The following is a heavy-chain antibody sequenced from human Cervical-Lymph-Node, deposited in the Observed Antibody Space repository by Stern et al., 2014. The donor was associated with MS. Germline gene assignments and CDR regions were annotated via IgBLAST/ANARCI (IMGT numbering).Heavy chain of an antibody. V-gene: IGHV1-3*01. Sequence: DQLVESGAEVKDPGASVKVSCKASGYSFISHAMHWVRQAPGQTFEWMGWINGDNGNTKYSQMMKGSVTITRDKTKSTAYMELSSLTSEDTAVYYCARAGYCSPSTCSDAFDIWGQGTMVTVSS. CDR1: GYSFISHA. CDR3: ARAGYCSPSTCSDAFDI. D-gene: IGHD2-15*01. CDR2: INGDNGNT. J-gene: IGHJ3*02.